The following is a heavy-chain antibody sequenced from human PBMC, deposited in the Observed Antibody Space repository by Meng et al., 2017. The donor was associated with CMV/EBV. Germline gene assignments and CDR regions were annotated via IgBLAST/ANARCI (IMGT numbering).Heavy chain of an antibody. CDR1: GGSISSYY. V-gene: IGHV4-59*01. Sequence: SETLSLTCTVSGGSISSYYWSWIRQPPGKGLEWIGYIYYSGSTNYNPSLKSRVTISVDTSKNQFSLKLSSVTAADTAVYYCAAYLGWSEYYYDSSGPSGLGYFDYWGQGTLVTVSS. J-gene: IGHJ4*02. CDR2: IYYSGST. CDR3: AAYLGWSEYYYDSSGPSGLGYFDY. D-gene: IGHD3-22*01.